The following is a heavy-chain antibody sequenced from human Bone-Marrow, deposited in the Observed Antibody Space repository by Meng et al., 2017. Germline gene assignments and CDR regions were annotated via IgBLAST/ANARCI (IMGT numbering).Heavy chain of an antibody. Sequence: GPVGVWVQLWGALDTAGAASGLYCRNAWMSLVRQAAGKGLEWVGRITINTDGGTAEYAASVTGRFTISRDDSKSTLYLQMSGLRIDDTGVYYCTWDDKAVSDYWGQGTLVTVSS. CDR1: GLYCRNAW. V-gene: IGHV3-15*01. D-gene: IGHD3-9*01. CDR2: ITINTDGGTA. J-gene: IGHJ4*02. CDR3: TWDDKAVSDY.